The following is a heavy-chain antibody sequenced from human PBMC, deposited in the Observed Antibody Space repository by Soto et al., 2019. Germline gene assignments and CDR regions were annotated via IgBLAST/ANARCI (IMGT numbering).Heavy chain of an antibody. CDR3: ARYYVTDYDFWSGYYPDNWFDP. J-gene: IGHJ5*02. D-gene: IGHD3-3*01. CDR2: ISAYNGNT. V-gene: IGHV1-18*01. CDR1: GYTFTSYG. Sequence: QVQLVQSGAEVKKPGASVKVSCKASGYTFTSYGISWVRQAPGQGLEWMGWISAYNGNTNYAQKLRGRVTMTTDTSTSTAYMELRSLRSDDTAVYYCARYYVTDYDFWSGYYPDNWFDPWGQGTLVTVSS.